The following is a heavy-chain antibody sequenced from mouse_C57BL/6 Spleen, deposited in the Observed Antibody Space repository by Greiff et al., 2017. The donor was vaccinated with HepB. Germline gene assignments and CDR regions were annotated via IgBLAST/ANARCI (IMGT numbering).Heavy chain of an antibody. CDR3: ARKNGITTVVRYFDV. Sequence: QVQLQQPGAELVKPGASVKLSCKASGYTFTSYWMHWVKQRPGRGLEWIGRIDPNRGGTKYNEKFKSKATLTVDKPSSTAYMQLSSLTSEDSAVYYCARKNGITTVVRYFDVWGTGTTVTVSS. D-gene: IGHD1-1*01. CDR2: IDPNRGGT. V-gene: IGHV1-72*01. CDR1: GYTFTSYW. J-gene: IGHJ1*03.